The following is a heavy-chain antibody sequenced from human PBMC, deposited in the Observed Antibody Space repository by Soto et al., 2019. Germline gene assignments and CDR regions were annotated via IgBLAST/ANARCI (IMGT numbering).Heavy chain of an antibody. CDR3: ASFPVIPGRDSPLIFDY. V-gene: IGHV4-30-4*08. Sequence: PSETLSLTCIVSGGSISSNDFYWSWIRQHPGKGMEWFGYIYYSGNTYYNPSLKSRVTILVDTSKNQFSLKLTSVTAADTAVYYCASFPVIPGRDSPLIFDYWGQGTLVTVSS. CDR2: IYYSGNT. J-gene: IGHJ4*01. D-gene: IGHD3-22*01. CDR1: GGSISSNDFY.